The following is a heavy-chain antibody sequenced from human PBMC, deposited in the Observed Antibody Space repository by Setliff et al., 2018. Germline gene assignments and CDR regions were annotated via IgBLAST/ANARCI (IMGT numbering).Heavy chain of an antibody. CDR2: INAGNGNT. CDR3: ARDGFEIVVVPAAIYYYYYMDV. D-gene: IGHD2-2*01. J-gene: IGHJ6*03. Sequence: ASVKVSCKASGYTFTSYAMHWVRQAPGQRLEWMGWINAGNGNTKYSQKFQGRVTITRDTSASTAYMELSSLRSEDTAVYYCARDGFEIVVVPAAIYYYYYMDVWGKGTTVTVSS. V-gene: IGHV1-3*01. CDR1: GYTFTSYA.